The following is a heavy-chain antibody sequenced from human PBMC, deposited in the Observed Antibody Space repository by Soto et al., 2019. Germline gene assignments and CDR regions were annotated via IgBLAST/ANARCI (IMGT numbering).Heavy chain of an antibody. J-gene: IGHJ3*02. CDR1: GFTFSPYW. D-gene: IGHD3-10*01. Sequence: EVPLVESGGGLVQPGGSLRLSCEASGFTFSPYWMHWVRQAPGQGLLWVSRIDGDGSTRDYADSVKGRFTISRDNAKKTLYLQMNSLRVEDMAIYYCTTTMRVRAFDIWGQGTMVTVSS. CDR2: IDGDGSTR. V-gene: IGHV3-74*01. CDR3: TTTMRVRAFDI.